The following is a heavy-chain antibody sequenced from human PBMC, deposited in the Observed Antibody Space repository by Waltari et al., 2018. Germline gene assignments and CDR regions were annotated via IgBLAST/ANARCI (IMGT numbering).Heavy chain of an antibody. D-gene: IGHD5-12*01. J-gene: IGHJ4*02. V-gene: IGHV4-39*07. CDR2: IYYSGRT. Sequence: QLQLQESGPGLVKPSETLSLTCTVSGGSISSSSYYWGWIRQPPGKGLEWIGSIYYSGRTYYNPSFKSRVTISVDTSKNQFSLKLSSVTAADTAVYYCARDGRWLQSGRDYWGQGTLVTVSS. CDR1: GGSISSSSYY. CDR3: ARDGRWLQSGRDY.